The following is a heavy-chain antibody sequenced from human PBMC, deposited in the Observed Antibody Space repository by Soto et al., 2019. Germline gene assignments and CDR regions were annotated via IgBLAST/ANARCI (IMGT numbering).Heavy chain of an antibody. J-gene: IGHJ5*02. Sequence: ETLSLTCSVSGGSISSYYWSWIRQPPGKGLEWIGYMYYSGNTNYNPSLKSRVTISVDTSKNQLSLKLSSVTAADTAVYYCARDRDYYDSSGYFRNWLDPWGQGTLVTVS. CDR1: GGSISSYY. V-gene: IGHV4-59*01. CDR3: ARDRDYYDSSGYFRNWLDP. CDR2: MYYSGNT. D-gene: IGHD3-22*01.